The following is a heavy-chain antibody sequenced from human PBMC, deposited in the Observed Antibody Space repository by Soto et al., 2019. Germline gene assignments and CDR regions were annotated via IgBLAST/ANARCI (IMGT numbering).Heavy chain of an antibody. CDR1: GGTFSSYA. J-gene: IGHJ3*02. Sequence: QVQLVQSGAEVKKPGSSVKVSCKASGGTFSSYAISWVRQAPGQGLEWMGGIIPIFGTANYAQKFQGRVTITAGESKSTGYMGLSSLRSEDTAVYYCARGWAPYYYDRSGYHKANAFYIWGQGTIVNGSS. CDR3: ARGWAPYYYDRSGYHKANAFYI. D-gene: IGHD3-22*01. V-gene: IGHV1-69*01. CDR2: IIPIFGTA.